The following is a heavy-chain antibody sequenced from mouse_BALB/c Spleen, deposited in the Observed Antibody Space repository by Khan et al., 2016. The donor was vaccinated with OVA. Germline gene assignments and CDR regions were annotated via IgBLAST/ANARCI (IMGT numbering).Heavy chain of an antibody. CDR1: GYTLTSYW. V-gene: IGHV1S81*02. CDR3: ARLLMNFDY. Sequence: QVQLQQPGAELVHPGASVNLSCKASGYTLTSYWMHWVKQRPGHGLEWIGEINPSNGRTNYNETFKSTATLTVDKSSSTAYMQLSSPTPEDSAVYYCARLLMNFDYWGQGTTLTVSS. D-gene: IGHD2-1*01. CDR2: INPSNGRT. J-gene: IGHJ2*01.